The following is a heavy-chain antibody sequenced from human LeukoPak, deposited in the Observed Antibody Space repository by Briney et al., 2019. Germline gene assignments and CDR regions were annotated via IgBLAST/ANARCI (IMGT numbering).Heavy chain of an antibody. J-gene: IGHJ4*02. V-gene: IGHV4-34*01. Sequence: SETLSLTCAVYGGSFSGYYWSWIRQPPGKGLEWIGEINHSGSTNYNPSLKSRVIISVDTSKNQFSLKLSSVTAADTAVDYCARGRTFDYWGQGTLVTVSS. CDR2: INHSGST. CDR3: ARGRTFDY. CDR1: GGSFSGYY.